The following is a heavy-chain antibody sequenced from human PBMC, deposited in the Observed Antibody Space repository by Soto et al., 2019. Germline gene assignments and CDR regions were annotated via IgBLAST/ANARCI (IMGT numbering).Heavy chain of an antibody. CDR1: GFTFSSYA. V-gene: IGHV3-23*01. CDR3: AKPHLHSSSWRSYYFDY. D-gene: IGHD6-13*01. Sequence: GGSLRLSCAASGFTFSSYAMSWVRQAPGKGLEWVSAISGSGGSTYYADSVKGRFTISRDNSKNTLYLQMNSLRAEDTAVYYCAKPHLHSSSWRSYYFDYWGQGTLVTVSS. J-gene: IGHJ4*02. CDR2: ISGSGGST.